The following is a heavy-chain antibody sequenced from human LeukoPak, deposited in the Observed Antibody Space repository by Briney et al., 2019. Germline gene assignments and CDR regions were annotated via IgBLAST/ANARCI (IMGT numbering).Heavy chain of an antibody. V-gene: IGHV3-7*05. CDR2: IKQDGSEK. J-gene: IGHJ6*02. Sequence: GGSLRLSCAASGFTFSSYDMSWVRQAPGKGLEWVANIKQDGSEKYYVDSVKGRFTISRDNAKNSLYLQMNSLRAEDTAVYYCARDRSHYDFWSGYYLSYYYYGMDVWGQGTTVTVSS. CDR3: ARDRSHYDFWSGYYLSYYYYGMDV. D-gene: IGHD3-3*01. CDR1: GFTFSSYD.